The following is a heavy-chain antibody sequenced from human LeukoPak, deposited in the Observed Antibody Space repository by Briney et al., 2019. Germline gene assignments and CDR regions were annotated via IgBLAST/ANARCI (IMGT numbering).Heavy chain of an antibody. V-gene: IGHV4-61*01. CDR1: GGSVSSGSYF. CDR3: ARVAYGDYVFAFDY. D-gene: IGHD4-17*01. Sequence: PSETLSLTCTVSGGSVSSGSYFWNWIRQPPGKGLEWIGYIYYSGSTNYNPSLKSRVTISVDTSKNQFSLKLISVTAADTAVYYCARVAYGDYVFAFDYWGQGTLVTVSS. CDR2: IYYSGST. J-gene: IGHJ4*02.